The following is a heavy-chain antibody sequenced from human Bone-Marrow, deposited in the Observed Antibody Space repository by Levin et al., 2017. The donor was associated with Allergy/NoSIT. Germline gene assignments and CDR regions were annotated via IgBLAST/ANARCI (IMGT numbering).Heavy chain of an antibody. CDR2: IKSKTDGGTT. CDR1: GFTFSNAW. Sequence: TGGSLRLSCAASGFTFSNAWMSWVRQAPGKGLEWVGRIKSKTDGGTTDYAAPVKGRFTISRDDSKNTLYLQMNSLKTEDTAVYYCTTGHISNRLGGVDPWGQGTLVTVSS. J-gene: IGHJ5*02. CDR3: TTGHISNRLGGVDP. D-gene: IGHD3-10*01. V-gene: IGHV3-15*01.